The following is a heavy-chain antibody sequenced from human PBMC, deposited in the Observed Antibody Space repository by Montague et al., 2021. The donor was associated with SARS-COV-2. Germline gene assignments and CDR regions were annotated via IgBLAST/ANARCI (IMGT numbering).Heavy chain of an antibody. D-gene: IGHD3-10*01. V-gene: IGHV5-51*01. CDR1: GYIFSNYW. CDR2: IYPGDSDT. CDR3: ARLSSVSPTGTNLLDP. Sequence: QSGAEVKKPGDSLKMSCKASGYIFSNYWIGWVRQMPGKGLEWMGRIYPGDSDTRYSPSFQGQVTISADKSISTAYLQWSSLKASDTAMYYCARLSSVSPTGTNLLDPWGQGTLVTVA. J-gene: IGHJ5*02.